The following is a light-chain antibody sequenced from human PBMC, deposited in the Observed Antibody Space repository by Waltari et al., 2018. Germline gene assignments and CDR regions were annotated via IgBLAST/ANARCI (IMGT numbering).Light chain of an antibody. CDR3: RKGTHWP. J-gene: IGKJ4*01. Sequence: VVMTQSPLSLPLTPGQPASISCRSSQSLVHSDGNTYLSWYQQKLGNPPRLLIYKVPTRDSAVPDRVSGSGTETDFTLKISRVEAEDVGVYYCRKGTHWPFGGGTKVEIK. CDR1: QSLVHSDGNTY. CDR2: KVP. V-gene: IGKV2-30*02.